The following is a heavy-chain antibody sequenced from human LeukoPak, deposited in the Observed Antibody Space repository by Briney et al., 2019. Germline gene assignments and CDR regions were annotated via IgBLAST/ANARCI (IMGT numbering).Heavy chain of an antibody. J-gene: IGHJ4*02. CDR1: GYTFTGYY. CDR2: INPNSGGT. D-gene: IGHD1-26*01. V-gene: IGHV1-2*02. Sequence: GASVKVSCKASGYTFTGYYMHWVRQAPGQGLEWMGWINPNSGGTNYAQKFQGRVTMTRDTSISTAYMELSRLRSDDTAVYYCASEHGSYEAGFDYWGQGTLVTVSS. CDR3: ASEHGSYEAGFDY.